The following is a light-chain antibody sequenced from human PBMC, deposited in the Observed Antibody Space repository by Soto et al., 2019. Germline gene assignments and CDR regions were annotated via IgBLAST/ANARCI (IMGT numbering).Light chain of an antibody. V-gene: IGKV1-5*03. CDR2: KAS. CDR1: QSINSW. Sequence: DIQMTQSPSTLSASIGDTVIITCRASQSINSWLAWYQQKPGKAPKLLIHKASTLESGVPSRFSGSESGTEYTLNISSLQPDDFATFYCQQYDRFPYTFGQGTNLEIK. J-gene: IGKJ2*01. CDR3: QQYDRFPYT.